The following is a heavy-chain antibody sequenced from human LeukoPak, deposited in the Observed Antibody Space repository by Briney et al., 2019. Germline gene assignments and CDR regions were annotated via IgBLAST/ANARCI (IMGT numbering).Heavy chain of an antibody. V-gene: IGHV1-69*06. Sequence: ASVKVSCKASGGTFSSYAISWVRQAPGQGLEWMGGIIPIFGTANYAQKFQGRVTITADKSTSTAYMELSSLRSEDTAVYYCARIPPPHPSNPYGNWFDPRGQGTLVTVSP. CDR1: GGTFSSYA. D-gene: IGHD4-11*01. CDR3: ARIPPPHPSNPYGNWFDP. J-gene: IGHJ5*02. CDR2: IIPIFGTA.